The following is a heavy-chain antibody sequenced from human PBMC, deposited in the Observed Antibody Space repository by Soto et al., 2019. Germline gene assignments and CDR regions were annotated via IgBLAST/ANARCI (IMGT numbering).Heavy chain of an antibody. D-gene: IGHD3-3*01. CDR1: GGSLTRSGYY. CDR3: FSLGLTSNGECFDF. Sequence: PSETLSLTCTVAGGSLTRSGYYWGWIRQTPGNELQYIGSVYNNGQTYYSPSLTSPVTISIDTSKNQFSLSLRSVTAADTAVYFCFSLGLTSNGECFDFWGKRILVSVSS. CDR2: VYNNGQT. V-gene: IGHV4-39*01. J-gene: IGHJ4*02.